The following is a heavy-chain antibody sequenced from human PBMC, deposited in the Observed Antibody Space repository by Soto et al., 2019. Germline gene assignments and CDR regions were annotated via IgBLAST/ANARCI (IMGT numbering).Heavy chain of an antibody. CDR1: GFTFDDYA. CDR3: AKDIREVGATDAFDI. CDR2: ISWNSGSI. V-gene: IGHV3-9*01. D-gene: IGHD1-26*01. Sequence: SLKISCAASGFTFDDYAMHWVRQAPGKGLEWVSGISWNSGSIGYEDSVKGRFTISRDNAKNSLYLQMNSLRAEDTALYYCAKDIREVGATDAFDIWGQGTMVTVSS. J-gene: IGHJ3*02.